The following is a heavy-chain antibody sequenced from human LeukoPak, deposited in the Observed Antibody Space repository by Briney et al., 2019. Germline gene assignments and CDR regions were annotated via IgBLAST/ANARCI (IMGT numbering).Heavy chain of an antibody. V-gene: IGHV5-51*01. CDR1: GYSFTSYW. CDR3: ARGGSYDILTGYYLPLNWFDP. D-gene: IGHD3-9*01. CDR2: IYPGDSDT. Sequence: GESLKISCKGSGYSFTSYWIGWVRQMPGKGLEWMGIIYPGDSDTRYSPSFQGQVTISADKSISTAYLQWSSLKASDTAMYYCARGGSYDILTGYYLPLNWFDPWGQGTLVTDSS. J-gene: IGHJ5*02.